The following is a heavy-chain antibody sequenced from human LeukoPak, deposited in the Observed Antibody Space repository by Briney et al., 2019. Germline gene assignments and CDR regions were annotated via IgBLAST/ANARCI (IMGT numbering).Heavy chain of an antibody. D-gene: IGHD6-13*01. J-gene: IGHJ4*02. CDR1: GYTFTSYY. V-gene: IGHV1-46*01. Sequence: GASVKVSCKASGYTFTSYYMHWVRQAPGQGLEWMGIINPSGGSTSYAQKFHGRVTMTRDTSTSTVHMELRSLRYEDTAVYYCARGTEGGSSSWLDFDYWGQGNQVTVSS. CDR2: INPSGGST. CDR3: ARGTEGGSSSWLDFDY.